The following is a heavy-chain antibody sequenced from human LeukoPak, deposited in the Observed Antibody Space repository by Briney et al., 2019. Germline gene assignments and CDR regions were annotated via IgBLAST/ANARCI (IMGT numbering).Heavy chain of an antibody. D-gene: IGHD2-15*01. J-gene: IGHJ6*03. V-gene: IGHV4-34*01. CDR1: GGSFSGYY. CDR3: ARHVDYYYYYMDV. CDR2: INHSGST. Sequence: SETLSLTCAVYGGSFSGYYWSWIRQPPRKGLEWIGEINHSGSTNYNPSLKSRVTISVDTSKNQFSLKLSSVTAADTAVYYCARHVDYYYYYMDVWGKGTTVTVSS.